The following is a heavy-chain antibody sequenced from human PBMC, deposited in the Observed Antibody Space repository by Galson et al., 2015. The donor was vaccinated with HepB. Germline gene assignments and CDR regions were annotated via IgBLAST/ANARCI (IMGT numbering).Heavy chain of an antibody. CDR1: GGSISSYY. J-gene: IGHJ4*02. CDR2: IYYSGST. D-gene: IGHD2-15*01. CDR3: ARLSTDGGSGY. V-gene: IGHV4-59*08. Sequence: ETLSLTCTVSGGSISSYYWSWIRQPPGKGLEWIGYIYYSGSTNYNPSLKSRVTISVDTSKNQFSLKLSSVTAADTAVYYCARLSTDGGSGYWGQGTLVTVSS.